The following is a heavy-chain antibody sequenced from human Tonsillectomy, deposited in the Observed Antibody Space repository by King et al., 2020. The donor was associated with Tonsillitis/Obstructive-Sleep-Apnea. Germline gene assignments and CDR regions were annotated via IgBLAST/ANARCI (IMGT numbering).Heavy chain of an antibody. Sequence: QLQESGPGLVKPSETLSLTCTVSGGSISSYYWSWIRQPPGKGLEWIGYIYYSGSTNYNPSLKSRVTISVDTTKNQFALKLSSVTAADTAVYYCARGRGVYWYFDLWGRGTLVTVSS. D-gene: IGHD1-26*01. J-gene: IGHJ2*01. V-gene: IGHV4-59*08. CDR2: IYYSGST. CDR3: ARGRGVYWYFDL. CDR1: GGSISSYY.